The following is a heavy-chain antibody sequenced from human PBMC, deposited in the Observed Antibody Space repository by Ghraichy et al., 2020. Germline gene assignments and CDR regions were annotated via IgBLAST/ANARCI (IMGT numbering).Heavy chain of an antibody. J-gene: IGHJ4*02. CDR2: IYHSGNS. CDR1: GDSINDYY. CDR3: ARDRGIAGEFDY. Sequence: SQTLSLTCTVSGDSINDYYWSWIRQPPGKGLEWIAFIYHSGNSDYNTSLKSRVTISLDTSKNHFSLRLKSVTAADTAVYYCARDRGIAGEFDYWGRGTLVTVSS. D-gene: IGHD6-13*01. V-gene: IGHV4-59*01.